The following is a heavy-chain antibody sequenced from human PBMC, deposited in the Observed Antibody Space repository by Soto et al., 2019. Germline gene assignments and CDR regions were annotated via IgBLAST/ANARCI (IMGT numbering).Heavy chain of an antibody. CDR1: GYSFTSYW. V-gene: IGHV5-10-1*01. CDR2: IDPSDSYT. CDR3: ATSQYYYGSGSFPNYGMDV. D-gene: IGHD3-10*01. J-gene: IGHJ6*02. Sequence: GESLKISCKGSGYSFTSYWISWVRQMPGKGLEWMGRIDPSDSYTNYSPSFQGHVTISADKSISTAYLQWSSLKASDTAMYYCATSQYYYGSGSFPNYGMDVWGQGTTVTVSS.